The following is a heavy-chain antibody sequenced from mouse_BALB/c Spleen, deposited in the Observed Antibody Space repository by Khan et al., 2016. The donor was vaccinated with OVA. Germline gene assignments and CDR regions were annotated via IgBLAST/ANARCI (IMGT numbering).Heavy chain of an antibody. CDR2: INPHIGET. V-gene: IGHV1-20*02. J-gene: IGHJ2*01. CDR3: TRIYRSDFDY. D-gene: IGHD1-1*01. Sequence: EVKLEESGPELVKPGASVKISCKASGYSFTGYFMNWVMQSHGKSLEWIGRINPHIGETLYNQKFKGKATLTADESSSTAHIELRSLASEDSAVYYCTRIYRSDFDYWGQGTTLTVSS. CDR1: GYSFTGYF.